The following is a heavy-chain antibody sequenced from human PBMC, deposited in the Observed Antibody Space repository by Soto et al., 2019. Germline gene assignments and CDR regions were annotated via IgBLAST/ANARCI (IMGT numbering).Heavy chain of an antibody. V-gene: IGHV1-8*01. CDR2: MNPNSGNT. J-gene: IGHJ4*02. D-gene: IGHD6-13*01. CDR1: GYTFTSYD. Sequence: ASVKVSCKASGYTFTSYDINWVRQATGQGLEWMGWMNPNSGNTGYAQKFQGRLTITKDTSKNQVVLTMTNMDPVDTATYYCAHRLRYSSSWYYFDYWGQGTLVTVSS. CDR3: AHRLRYSSSWYYFDY.